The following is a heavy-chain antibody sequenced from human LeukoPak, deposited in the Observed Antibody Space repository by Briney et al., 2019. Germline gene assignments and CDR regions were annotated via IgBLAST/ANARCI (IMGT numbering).Heavy chain of an antibody. D-gene: IGHD4-17*01. V-gene: IGHV1-18*01. J-gene: IGHJ6*03. CDR1: GYTFTSYG. Sequence: ASVKVSCKASGYTFTSYGISWVRQAPGQGLEWMGWISAYNGNTNYAQKLQGRVTMTTDTSTSTAYMELRSLRSDDTAVYYCARDRAVTTSSYYYYMDVWGKGTTVTVSS. CDR2: ISAYNGNT. CDR3: ARDRAVTTSSYYYYMDV.